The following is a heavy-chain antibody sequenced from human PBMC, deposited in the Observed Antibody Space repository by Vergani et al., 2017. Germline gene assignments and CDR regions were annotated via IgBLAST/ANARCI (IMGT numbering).Heavy chain of an antibody. D-gene: IGHD6-13*01. CDR2: INHSGST. V-gene: IGHV4-34*01. J-gene: IGHJ6*02. Sequence: QVQLQQWGAGLLKPSETLSLTCAVSGGSFSGYYWSWIRQPPGKGLEWIGEINHSGSTNYNPSLKSRVTISVDTSKNQFSLKLSSVTAADTAVYYCASSSWFYYYYGMDVWGQGTTVTVSS. CDR3: ASSSWFYYYYGMDV. CDR1: GGSFSGYY.